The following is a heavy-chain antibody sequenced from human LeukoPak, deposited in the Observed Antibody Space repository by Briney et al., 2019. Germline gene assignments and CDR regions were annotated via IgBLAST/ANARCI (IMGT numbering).Heavy chain of an antibody. J-gene: IGHJ3*02. CDR2: ISYSGST. Sequence: SETLSLTCIVSGGSITIYYWNWIRQPPGKGLEWIGHISYSGSTSYNPSLKSRVTISVDTSKNQFSLKLSSVTAADTAVYYCARHLASDDAFDIWGQGTMVTVSS. V-gene: IGHV4-59*08. CDR1: GGSITIYY. CDR3: ARHLASDDAFDI.